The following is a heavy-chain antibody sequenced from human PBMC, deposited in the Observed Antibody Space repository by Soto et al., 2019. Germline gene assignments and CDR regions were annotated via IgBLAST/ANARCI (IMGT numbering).Heavy chain of an antibody. V-gene: IGHV3-64D*06. J-gene: IGHJ4*02. CDR3: VKDRSVDY. CDR1: GFAFSSLA. Sequence: XGSLIISGSASGFAFSSLAMPWVRQAPGKGLEYVSSISSNGNPTYYADSVKGRFTISRDNSRNMLYLQMSSLRTEDSAVYYCVKDRSVDYWGQGTLVTVSS. CDR2: ISSNGNPT.